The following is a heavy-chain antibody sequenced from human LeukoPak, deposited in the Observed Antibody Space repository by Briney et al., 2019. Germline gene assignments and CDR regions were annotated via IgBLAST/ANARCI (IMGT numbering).Heavy chain of an antibody. D-gene: IGHD3-10*01. J-gene: IGHJ5*02. Sequence: ASVKVSCKASGYTFTSYDINWVRQATGQGLEWMGWMNPNSGYTGYAQKFQGRVTMTRNTSISTVYMELSSLRSEDTAVYYCARGPYYYGSELPFDPWGQGTLVTVSS. CDR2: MNPNSGYT. CDR1: GYTFTSYD. V-gene: IGHV1-8*01. CDR3: ARGPYYYGSELPFDP.